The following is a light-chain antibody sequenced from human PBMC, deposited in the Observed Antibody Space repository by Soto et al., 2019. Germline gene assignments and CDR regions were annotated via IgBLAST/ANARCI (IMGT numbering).Light chain of an antibody. Sequence: EIVLTQSPATLSLSPGERVTPSCRASQRITSNLAWYQQKPGQAPRLLIYGASTRATGIPARFSGSGSATEFTLTISSLQSEDFAVYYCQQYNSWPRTFGQGTKVDIK. CDR3: QQYNSWPRT. CDR2: GAS. V-gene: IGKV3D-15*01. J-gene: IGKJ1*01. CDR1: QRITSN.